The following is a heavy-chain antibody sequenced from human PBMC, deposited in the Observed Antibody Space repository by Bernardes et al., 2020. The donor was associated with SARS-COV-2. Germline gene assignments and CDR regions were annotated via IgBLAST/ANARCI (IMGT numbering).Heavy chain of an antibody. Sequence: GGSLRLSCAASGFTFSSYWMHWVRQAPGKGLVWVSRISPDGRTTTYADSVQGRFTISRDNARNTLFLQMNSLRDEDTAVYFCVRGPSDGHGRFEYWGQGTLGTVSS. CDR2: ISPDGRTT. V-gene: IGHV3-74*01. CDR3: VRGPSDGHGRFEY. CDR1: GFTFSSYW. J-gene: IGHJ4*02.